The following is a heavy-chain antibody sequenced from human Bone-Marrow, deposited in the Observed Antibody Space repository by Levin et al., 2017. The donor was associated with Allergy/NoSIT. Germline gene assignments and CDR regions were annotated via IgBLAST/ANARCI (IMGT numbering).Heavy chain of an antibody. CDR2: ISSSSSYT. CDR1: GFTFSDYY. J-gene: IGHJ4*02. D-gene: IGHD6-19*01. V-gene: IGHV3-11*05. Sequence: TGGSLRLSCAASGFTFSDYYMSWIRQAPGKGLEWVSYISSSSSYTNYADSVKGRFTISRDNAKNSLYLQMNSLRAEDTAVYYCARAEWSSGWYDYWGQGTLVTVSS. CDR3: ARAEWSSGWYDY.